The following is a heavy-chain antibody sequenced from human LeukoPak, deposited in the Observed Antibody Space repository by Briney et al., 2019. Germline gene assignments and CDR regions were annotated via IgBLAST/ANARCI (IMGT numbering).Heavy chain of an antibody. D-gene: IGHD1-26*01. CDR3: AKDQVGSLGKNAFDI. V-gene: IGHV3-30*02. CDR2: IRYDGSNK. J-gene: IGHJ3*02. CDR1: GFTFSSYG. Sequence: GGSLRLSCAASGFTFSSYGMHWVRQAPGKGLEWVAFIRYDGSNKYYADSVKGRFTISRDNSKNTLYLQMNSLRAEDTAVYYCAKDQVGSLGKNAFDIWGQGTMVTVSS.